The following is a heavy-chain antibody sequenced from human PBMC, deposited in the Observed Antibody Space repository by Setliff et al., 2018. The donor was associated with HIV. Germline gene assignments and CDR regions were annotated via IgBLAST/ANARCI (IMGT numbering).Heavy chain of an antibody. V-gene: IGHV4-39*07. D-gene: IGHD1-7*01. CDR1: GGSTSSSSYY. CDR3: ARARGTKDFDY. Sequence: SETLSLTCTVSGGSTSSSSYYWGWIRQPPGKGLEWIGSIYYSGSTYYNPSLKSRVTMTSDMSTSTVYMELSSLRSEDTAVYFCARARGTKDFDYWGQGTLVTVSS. CDR2: IYYSGST. J-gene: IGHJ4*02.